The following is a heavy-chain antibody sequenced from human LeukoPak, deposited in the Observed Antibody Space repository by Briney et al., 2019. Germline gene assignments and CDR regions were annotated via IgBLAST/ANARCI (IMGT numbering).Heavy chain of an antibody. V-gene: IGHV4-39*07. D-gene: IGHD5-12*01. J-gene: IGHJ1*01. Sequence: SETLSLTCTVSGGSISNSSYYWGWIHQPPGKGLEWIGAIYYSGSTYFNPSLKSRVTMSVDTSENQFSLRLNSVTAADTAVYFCGRVRTGNTGSPEYFEDWGQGTLVTVSS. CDR3: GRVRTGNTGSPEYFED. CDR2: IYYSGST. CDR1: GGSISNSSYY.